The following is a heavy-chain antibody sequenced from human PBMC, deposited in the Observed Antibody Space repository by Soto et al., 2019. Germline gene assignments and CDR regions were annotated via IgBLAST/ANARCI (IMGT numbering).Heavy chain of an antibody. CDR3: ASCSSGWYWAFDI. CDR1: GYTFTSYG. CDR2: ISAYNGNT. V-gene: IGHV1-18*01. J-gene: IGHJ3*02. Sequence: GASVKVSCKASGYTFTSYGISWVRQAPGQGLEWMGWISAYNGNTNYAQKLQGRVTMTTDTSTGTAYMELRSLRSDDTAVYYCASCSSGWYWAFDIWSQGTMVTVSS. D-gene: IGHD6-19*01.